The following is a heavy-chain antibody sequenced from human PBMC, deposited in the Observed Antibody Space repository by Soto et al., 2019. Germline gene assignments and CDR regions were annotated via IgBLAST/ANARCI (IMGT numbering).Heavy chain of an antibody. Sequence: EVQLVESGGGLVKPGGSLRLSCTASGFTFNNAWLSWVRQAPGKGLEWVGRIKSKTDGGTTDYAAPVKGRFTIPRDDSDNRLYLQMNSLKTEDTAVYYCTTGLGQQELAFYYWGQGTLLTVSS. D-gene: IGHD6-13*01. J-gene: IGHJ4*02. CDR1: GFTFNNAW. V-gene: IGHV3-15*01. CDR2: IKSKTDGGTT. CDR3: TTGLGQQELAFYY.